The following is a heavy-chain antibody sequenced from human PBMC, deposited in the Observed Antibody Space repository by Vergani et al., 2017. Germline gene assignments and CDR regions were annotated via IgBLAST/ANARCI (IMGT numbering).Heavy chain of an antibody. CDR2: IIPIFGSA. D-gene: IGHD6-19*01. V-gene: IGHV1-69*12. CDR1: GGTFSSYA. CDR3: ARRSSGWGYFDY. J-gene: IGHJ4*02. Sequence: QVQLVQSGAEVKKPGSSVKVSCKASGGTFSSYAISWVRQAPGQELEWMGGIIPIFGSANYAQKFQGRVTITADESTSTAYMELSSLRSEDTAVYYCARRSSGWGYFDYWGQGTLVTVSS.